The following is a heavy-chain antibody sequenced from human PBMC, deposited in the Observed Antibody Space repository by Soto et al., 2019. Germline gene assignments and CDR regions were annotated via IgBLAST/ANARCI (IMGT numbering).Heavy chain of an antibody. J-gene: IGHJ5*02. Sequence: ASVKVSCKASGGTFSSYAISWVRQAPGQGLEWMGGIIPIFGTANYAQKFQGRVTITADESTSTAYMELSSLRSEDTAVYYCARWYGSGSYYNRLWFDPWGQGTLVTVSS. V-gene: IGHV1-69*13. CDR2: IIPIFGTA. CDR3: ARWYGSGSYYNRLWFDP. D-gene: IGHD3-10*01. CDR1: GGTFSSYA.